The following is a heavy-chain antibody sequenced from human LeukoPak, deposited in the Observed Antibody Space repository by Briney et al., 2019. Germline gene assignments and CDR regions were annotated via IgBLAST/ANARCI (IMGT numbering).Heavy chain of an antibody. Sequence: PGGSLRLSCVASGFSFSSDELNWVRQAPGKGLEWLSYISTSGRTTYYADSVKGRFTISRDNAKNTLYLQMNTLRAEDTAVYYCATGIAAALYWGQGTLVTVSS. D-gene: IGHD6-13*01. V-gene: IGHV3-48*03. J-gene: IGHJ4*02. CDR1: GFSFSSDE. CDR3: ATGIAAALY. CDR2: ISTSGRTT.